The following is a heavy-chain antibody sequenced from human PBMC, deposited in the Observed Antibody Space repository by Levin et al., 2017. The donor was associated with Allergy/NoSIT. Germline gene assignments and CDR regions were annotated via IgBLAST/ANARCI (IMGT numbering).Heavy chain of an antibody. CDR3: ARPSSSGWYYFDY. V-gene: IGHV4-39*01. CDR1: GGSISSSSYY. D-gene: IGHD6-19*01. CDR2: IYYSGST. Sequence: SETLSLTCTVSGGSISSSSYYWGWIRQPPGKGLEWIGSIYYSGSTYYNPSLKSRVTISVDTSKNQFSLKLSSVTAADTAVYYCARPSSSGWYYFDYWGQGTLVTVSS. J-gene: IGHJ4*02.